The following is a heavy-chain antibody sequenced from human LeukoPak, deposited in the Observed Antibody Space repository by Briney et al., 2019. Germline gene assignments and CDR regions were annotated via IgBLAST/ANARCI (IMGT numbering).Heavy chain of an antibody. Sequence: PSQTLSLTCTVSGGSISSGGYYWSWIRQHPGKGLECIGYIYYSGSTNYNPSLKSRVTISVDTSKNQVSLKLSSVTAADTAVYYCSRDISGYGGNDAFDIWGQGTMVTVSS. CDR2: IYYSGST. CDR3: SRDISGYGGNDAFDI. CDR1: GGSISSGGYY. V-gene: IGHV4-31*03. J-gene: IGHJ3*02. D-gene: IGHD5-12*01.